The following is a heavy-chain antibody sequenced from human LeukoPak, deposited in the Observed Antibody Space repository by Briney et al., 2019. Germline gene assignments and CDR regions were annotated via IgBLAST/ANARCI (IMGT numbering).Heavy chain of an antibody. CDR3: ARPTVTTGVDAFDI. CDR1: GFTFDDYV. V-gene: IGHV3-9*01. J-gene: IGHJ3*02. CDR2: ISGNSGSI. D-gene: IGHD4-17*01. Sequence: GGSLRLSCAASGFTFDDYVMHWVRQAPGKGLEWVSGISGNSGSIGHVDSVKGRFTISRDNAKNSLYLQMNSLRAEDTAVYYCARPTVTTGVDAFDIWGQGTMVTVSS.